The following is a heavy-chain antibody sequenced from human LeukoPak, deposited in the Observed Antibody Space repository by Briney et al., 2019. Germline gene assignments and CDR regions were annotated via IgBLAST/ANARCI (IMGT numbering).Heavy chain of an antibody. J-gene: IGHJ6*02. D-gene: IGHD2-2*01. CDR3: ASSYCSSTSCYFYYYGMDV. CDR2: INPNSGGT. CDR1: GYTFSGYY. V-gene: IGHV1-2*02. Sequence: ASVKVSCKASGYTFSGYYMYWVRQAPGQGLEWMGWINPNSGGTKYAQKFQGRVTMTRDTSISTAYMELSRLRSDDTAVYYCASSYCSSTSCYFYYYGMDVWGQGTTVTVSS.